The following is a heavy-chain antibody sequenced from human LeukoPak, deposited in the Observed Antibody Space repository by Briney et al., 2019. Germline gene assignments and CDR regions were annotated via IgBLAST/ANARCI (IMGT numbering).Heavy chain of an antibody. J-gene: IGHJ4*02. CDR2: IKQDGSEQ. V-gene: IGHV3-7*01. D-gene: IGHD3-22*01. CDR1: GFTFTTYW. Sequence: PGGSLRLSCAASGFTFTTYWMGWVRQAPGKGLEWVANIKQDGSEQYYVDSVKGRFTISRDNAKNSLYLQMNSLRAEDTAVYYCARVGTYYYDSSGYLGYYYFDYWGQGTLVTVSS. CDR3: ARVGTYYYDSSGYLGYYYFDY.